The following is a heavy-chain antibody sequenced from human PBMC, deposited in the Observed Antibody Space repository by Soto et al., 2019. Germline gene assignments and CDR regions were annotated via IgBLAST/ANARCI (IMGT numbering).Heavy chain of an antibody. Sequence: GGSLRLSCAASGFTFSSYEMNWVRQAPGKGLEWVSYISSSGSTIYYADSVKGRFTISRDNAKNSLYLQMNSLRAEDTAVYYCASCTTNYYYGMDVWGQGTTVTVSS. CDR2: ISSSGSTI. V-gene: IGHV3-48*03. CDR1: GFTFSSYE. CDR3: ASCTTNYYYGMDV. J-gene: IGHJ6*02. D-gene: IGHD2-2*01.